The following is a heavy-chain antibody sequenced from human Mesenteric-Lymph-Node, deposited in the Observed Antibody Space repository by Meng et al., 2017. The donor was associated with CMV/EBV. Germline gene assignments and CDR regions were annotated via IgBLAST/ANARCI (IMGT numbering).Heavy chain of an antibody. V-gene: IGHV3-66*02. CDR2: IYSDGST. CDR3: ARVYDFWSGYSHGAFDI. J-gene: IGHJ3*02. Sequence: GESLKISCAASGFSFRTHNMNWVRQAPGKGLEWVSVIYSDGSTYYADSVKGRFTISRDNSKNTLYLQMNSLRAEDTAVYYCARVYDFWSGYSHGAFDIWGQGTMVTVSS. CDR1: GFSFRTHN. D-gene: IGHD3-3*01.